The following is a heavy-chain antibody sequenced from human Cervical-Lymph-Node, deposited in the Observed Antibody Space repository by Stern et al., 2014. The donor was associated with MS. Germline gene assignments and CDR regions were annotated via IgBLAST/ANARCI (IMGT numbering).Heavy chain of an antibody. CDR3: ASSTLVVADDAFDI. J-gene: IGHJ3*02. Sequence: QLVQSGPEVKKPGTSVKVSCKASGFTFTSSAMQWVRQARGQRLEWIGWIVVVSGDTSYAQKFQERVSITRDMSTSTAYMELSSLGSEDTAVYYCASSTLVVADDAFDIWGQGTMVTVSS. CDR2: IVVVSGDT. D-gene: IGHD3-22*01. CDR1: GFTFTSSA. V-gene: IGHV1-58*02.